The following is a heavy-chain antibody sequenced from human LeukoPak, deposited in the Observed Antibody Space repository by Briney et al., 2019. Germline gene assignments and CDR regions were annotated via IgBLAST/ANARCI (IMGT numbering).Heavy chain of an antibody. J-gene: IGHJ4*02. CDR3: ARGRDGIAAAGFDY. D-gene: IGHD6-13*01. V-gene: IGHV3-30-3*01. CDR2: ISFDGGNK. CDR1: GFTFSMSA. Sequence: PGGSLRLSCATSGFTFSMSAMHWVRLAPGKGLDWVAVISFDGGNKFHADSVKGRFSISRDNSKNTLYLQMNSLGLDDTAVYFCARGRDGIAAAGFDYWGQGTLVTVSS.